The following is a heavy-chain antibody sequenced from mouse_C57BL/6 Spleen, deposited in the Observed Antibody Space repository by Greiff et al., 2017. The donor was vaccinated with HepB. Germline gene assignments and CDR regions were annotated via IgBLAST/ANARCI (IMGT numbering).Heavy chain of an antibody. CDR1: GYAFSSSW. Sequence: VQVVESGPELVKPGASVKISCKASGYAFSSSWMNWVKQRPGKGLEWIGRIYPGDGDTNYNGKFKGKATLTADKSSSTAYMQLSSLTSEDSAVYFCARQRGTSRYFDVWGTGTTVTVSS. CDR2: IYPGDGDT. J-gene: IGHJ1*03. CDR3: ARQRGTSRYFDV. D-gene: IGHD3-3*01. V-gene: IGHV1-82*01.